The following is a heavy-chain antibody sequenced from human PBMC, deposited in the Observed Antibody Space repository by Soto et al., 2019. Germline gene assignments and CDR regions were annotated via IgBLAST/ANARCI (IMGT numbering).Heavy chain of an antibody. CDR3: AHISRGYAYYFDQ. J-gene: IGHJ4*02. CDR1: GFSLSTRGVG. V-gene: IGHV2-5*02. CDR2: IFWDDDK. D-gene: IGHD5-12*01. Sequence: QITLKESGPTLVKPTQTLTLTCSFSGFSLSTRGVGVGWIRQPPGKALEWLALIFWDDDKWYSPSLRSRLTITEDTSKNQVVLTITNIDPVDTATYYCAHISRGYAYYFDQWCQGTLVTVSS.